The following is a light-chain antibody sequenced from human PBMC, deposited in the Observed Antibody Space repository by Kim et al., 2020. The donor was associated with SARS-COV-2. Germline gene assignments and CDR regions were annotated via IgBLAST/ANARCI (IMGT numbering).Light chain of an antibody. CDR3: SSYAGTKSFV. J-gene: IGLJ1*01. Sequence: QSALTQPPSASGSPGQSVTISCTGTSSDVGGYNYVSWYQQHPGKAPKLMIYEVSKRPSGVPDRFPGSKYGHTASLAVSGLQAEDEADYYCSSYAGTKSFVFGTGTKVTVL. CDR1: SSDVGGYNY. CDR2: EVS. V-gene: IGLV2-8*01.